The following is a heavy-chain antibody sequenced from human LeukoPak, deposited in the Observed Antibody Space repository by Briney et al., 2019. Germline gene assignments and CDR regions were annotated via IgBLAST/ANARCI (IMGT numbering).Heavy chain of an antibody. D-gene: IGHD3-16*02. Sequence: GASVKVSCKASGYTFTSYAMHWVRQAPGQRLEWMGWINAGNGNTKYPQEFQGRVTITRDTSASTAYMELSSLRSEDMAVYYCARAGSYVWGSYRGHWFDPWGQGTLVTVSS. CDR2: INAGNGNT. J-gene: IGHJ5*02. V-gene: IGHV1-3*03. CDR1: GYTFTSYA. CDR3: ARAGSYVWGSYRGHWFDP.